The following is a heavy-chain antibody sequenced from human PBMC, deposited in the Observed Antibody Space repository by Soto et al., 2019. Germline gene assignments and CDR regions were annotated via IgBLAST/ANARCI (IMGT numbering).Heavy chain of an antibody. Sequence: QITLKESGPTLVKPTQTLTLTCTFSGFSLSTSGVGVGWIRQPPGKALEWLALIYWDDDKRYSPSLKSRLTITKDTSKNQVVLPMTNMDPVDTATYYCAHIPLHGNWFDPWGQGTLVTVSS. D-gene: IGHD2-21*01. CDR3: AHIPLHGNWFDP. CDR2: IYWDDDK. CDR1: GFSLSTSGVG. V-gene: IGHV2-5*02. J-gene: IGHJ5*02.